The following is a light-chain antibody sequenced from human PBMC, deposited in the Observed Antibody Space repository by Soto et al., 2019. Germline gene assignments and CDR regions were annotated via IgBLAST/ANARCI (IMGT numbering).Light chain of an antibody. CDR2: DAS. J-gene: IGKJ5*01. Sequence: EIVLTQSPGTLSVSPGERATLSCRASQSVSSNLAWYQQKPGQAPRLLIYDASNRATGIAPRFSGSVSGTDFTLTISSVEPEDCEVYIGQQRSNWPPTFGQGTRLEIK. CDR1: QSVSSN. V-gene: IGKV3-11*01. CDR3: QQRSNWPPT.